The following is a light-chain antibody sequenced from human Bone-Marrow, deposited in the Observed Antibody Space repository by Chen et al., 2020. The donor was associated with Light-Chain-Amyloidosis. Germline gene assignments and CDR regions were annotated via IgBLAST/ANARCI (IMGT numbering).Light chain of an antibody. Sequence: QSALTQPASVSGSPGQSITISCTGTSSDVGGYNYVSWYQQHPVKAPKLMIYDVSNRPSGVSNRFSGSKSGNTASLTISGLQADDEADYYCSSYTSSSTLDVFGGGTKLTVL. CDR2: DVS. CDR1: SSDVGGYNY. V-gene: IGLV2-14*01. CDR3: SSYTSSSTLDV. J-gene: IGLJ3*02.